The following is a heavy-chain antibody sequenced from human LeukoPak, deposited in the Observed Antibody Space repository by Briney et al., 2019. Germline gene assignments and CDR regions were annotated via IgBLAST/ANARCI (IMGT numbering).Heavy chain of an antibody. CDR2: ISAYNGNT. V-gene: IGHV1-18*01. J-gene: IGHJ6*02. Sequence: ASVKVSCKASGYTFTSYGISWVRQAPGQGLEWMGWISAYNGNTNYAQKLQGRVTMTTDTSTSTAYMELRSLRSDDTAVYYCATVTTIYYYYGMDVWGQGTTVTVSS. D-gene: IGHD4-17*01. CDR3: ATVTTIYYYYGMDV. CDR1: GYTFTSYG.